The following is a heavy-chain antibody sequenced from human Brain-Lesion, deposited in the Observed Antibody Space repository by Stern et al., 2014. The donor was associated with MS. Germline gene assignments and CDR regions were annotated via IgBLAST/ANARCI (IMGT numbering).Heavy chain of an antibody. CDR3: ARGRVVPGFQYYATDV. J-gene: IGHJ6*02. Sequence: QVQLVESGPGLVKPSQTLSLSCTVSGGSISSGGYYWSWIRQPPGQGLEWIGRIFNSGSPSYKPSLKSPGTNSIDTAQKQLPLRLNPMTAADTAVYYCARGRVVPGFQYYATDVWGQGTTVIVSS. CDR1: GGSISSGGYY. V-gene: IGHV4-61*02. CDR2: IFNSGSP. D-gene: IGHD2-2*01.